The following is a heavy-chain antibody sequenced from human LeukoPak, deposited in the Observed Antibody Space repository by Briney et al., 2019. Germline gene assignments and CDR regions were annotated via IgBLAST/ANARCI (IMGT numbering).Heavy chain of an antibody. V-gene: IGHV3-21*01. Sequence: PGGSLRLSCAASGFTFSSYSMNWVRQAPGKGLEWVSSISSSSSYIYYADSVKGRFTISRDNAKNSLYLQMNSLRAEDTAVYYCARDRATMVRGVIIKKNYYYMDVWGKGTTVTVSS. J-gene: IGHJ6*03. CDR2: ISSSSSYI. D-gene: IGHD3-10*01. CDR3: ARDRATMVRGVIIKKNYYYMDV. CDR1: GFTFSSYS.